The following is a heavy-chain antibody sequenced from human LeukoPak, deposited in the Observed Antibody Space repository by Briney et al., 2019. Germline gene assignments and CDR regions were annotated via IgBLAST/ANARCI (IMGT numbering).Heavy chain of an antibody. CDR1: GFTVSSNY. D-gene: IGHD3-22*01. CDR3: ARVGYYDSSGSDY. J-gene: IGHJ4*02. V-gene: IGHV3-53*01. CDR2: IYSGGST. Sequence: GGSLRLSCAASGFTVSSNYMSWVRQAPGKGLEWVSVIYSGGSTYYADSVKGRFTISRDNSKNTLYLQMNSLRAEDTAVYYCARVGYYDSSGSDYWGQGTLVTVSS.